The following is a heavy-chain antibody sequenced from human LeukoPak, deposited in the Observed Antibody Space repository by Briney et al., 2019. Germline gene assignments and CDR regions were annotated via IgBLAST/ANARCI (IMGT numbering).Heavy chain of an antibody. CDR2: ISNNGGDT. J-gene: IGHJ3*01. CDR1: GFTFSSYS. V-gene: IGHV3-23*01. Sequence: GGSLRLSCAASGFTFSSYSMNWVRQAPGKGLEWVSAISNNGGDTYYADSVKGRFTISRDNYKRMVYLQMNSLRAEDTAVYFCAKSPQAWAFDFWGQGTMVTVSS. CDR3: AKSPQAWAFDF.